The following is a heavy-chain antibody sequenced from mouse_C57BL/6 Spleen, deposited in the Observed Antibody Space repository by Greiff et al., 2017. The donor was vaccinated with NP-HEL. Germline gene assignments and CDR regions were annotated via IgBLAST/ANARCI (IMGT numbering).Heavy chain of an antibody. CDR1: GYTFTSYW. J-gene: IGHJ1*03. Sequence: QVQLQQSGAELVRPGSSVKLSCKASGYTFTSYWMDWVKQRPGQGLEWIGNIYPSDSETHYNQKFKDKATLTVDKSSSTAYMQLSSLTSEDSAVYYCARSETMVSWYFDVWGTGTTVTVSS. V-gene: IGHV1-61*01. D-gene: IGHD2-2*01. CDR2: IYPSDSET. CDR3: ARSETMVSWYFDV.